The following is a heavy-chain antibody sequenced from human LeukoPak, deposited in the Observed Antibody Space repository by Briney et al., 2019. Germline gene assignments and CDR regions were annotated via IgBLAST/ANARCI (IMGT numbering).Heavy chain of an antibody. CDR1: GYSIRSAYY. Sequence: SETLSLTYTVSGYSIRSAYYWGWIRQPPGKGLEWIGTIYQSGSTSYNPSLKSRVTILVDTSKNQFSLKLSSVTAADTAVYYCATTTGGPYNWFDPWGQGTLVTVSS. CDR2: IYQSGST. J-gene: IGHJ5*02. CDR3: ATTTGGPYNWFDP. V-gene: IGHV4-38-2*02. D-gene: IGHD1-1*01.